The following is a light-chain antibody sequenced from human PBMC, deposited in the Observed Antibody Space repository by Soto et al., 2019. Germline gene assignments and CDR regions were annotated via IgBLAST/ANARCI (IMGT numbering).Light chain of an antibody. CDR3: QQYGSSPET. CDR1: QSVSSY. Sequence: EILMTQSPATLSVSPGERVTLSCRASQSVSSYLAWYQQKPGQPPRLLIYGASTRATGIPARFSGSGSGTEFTLTISSLQSEDFAVYYCQQYGSSPETFGQGTKVDIK. J-gene: IGKJ1*01. V-gene: IGKV3-15*01. CDR2: GAS.